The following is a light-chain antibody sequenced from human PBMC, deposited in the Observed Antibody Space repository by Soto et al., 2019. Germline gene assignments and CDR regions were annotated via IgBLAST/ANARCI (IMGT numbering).Light chain of an antibody. J-gene: IGLJ1*01. Sequence: QSALTQPPSASGSPGQSVTISCTGTSSDVGDYNYVSWYQQHPGKAPKLMIYEVSKRPSGVPDRFSGSKSGNTASLTVSGLQAEDEADYFWSSYSGSNNFSYVFGTGTKLTVL. V-gene: IGLV2-8*01. CDR2: EVS. CDR3: SSYSGSNNFSYV. CDR1: SSDVGDYNY.